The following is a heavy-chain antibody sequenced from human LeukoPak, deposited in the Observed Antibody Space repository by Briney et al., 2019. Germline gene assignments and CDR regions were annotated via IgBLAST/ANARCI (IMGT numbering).Heavy chain of an antibody. CDR2: IIPIFGTA. Sequence: SVKVSCKASGGTFSSYAISWVRQAPGQGLEWTGGIIPIFGTANYAQKFQGRVTITADESTSTAYMELSSLRSEDTAVYYCARGDGELGWFDPWGQGTLVTVSS. CDR3: ARGDGELGWFDP. J-gene: IGHJ5*02. D-gene: IGHD3-10*01. V-gene: IGHV1-69*01. CDR1: GGTFSSYA.